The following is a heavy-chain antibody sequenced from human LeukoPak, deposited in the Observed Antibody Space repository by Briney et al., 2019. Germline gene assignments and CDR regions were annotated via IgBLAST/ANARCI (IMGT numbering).Heavy chain of an antibody. CDR2: ISGSGGST. CDR1: GFTFSSYA. D-gene: IGHD3-10*01. J-gene: IGHJ5*02. V-gene: IGHV3-23*01. CDR3: ATSGSGSYYVS. Sequence: PGGSLRLSCAASGFTFSSYAMSWVRQAPGKGLEWVSAISGSGGSTYYADSGKGRFTISRDNSKNTLYLQMNSLRAEDTAVYYCATSGSGSYYVSWGQGTLVTVSS.